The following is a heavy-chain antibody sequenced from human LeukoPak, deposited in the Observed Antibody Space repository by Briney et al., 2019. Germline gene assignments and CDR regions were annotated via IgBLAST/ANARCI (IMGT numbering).Heavy chain of an antibody. V-gene: IGHV4-59*01. D-gene: IGHD3-10*01. J-gene: IGHJ5*02. CDR1: GGSINSYY. CDR3: ARRPSGSGTYGFDP. CDR2: IYYSGST. Sequence: SETLSLTCTVSGGSINSYYWSWIRQPPGKGLEWLGYIYYSGSTNYNPSLKSRVTISVDTSKNQFSLKLNSVTAADTAVYYCARRPSGSGTYGFDPWGQGTLVTVSS.